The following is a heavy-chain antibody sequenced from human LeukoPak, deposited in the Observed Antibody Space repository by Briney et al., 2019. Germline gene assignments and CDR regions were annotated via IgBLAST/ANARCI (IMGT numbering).Heavy chain of an antibody. Sequence: SSETLSLTCAVSGGSISGRNWWNWVRQPPGKGLEWIGEIHHSGESNYNPSLKSRVTLSIDKSTYQFSLKLSSVTAADTAIYYCARDSPAYCSGNNCYNWYFDLWGRGILITVSS. D-gene: IGHD2-15*01. J-gene: IGHJ2*01. CDR1: GGSISGRNW. CDR3: ARDSPAYCSGNNCYNWYFDL. CDR2: IHHSGES. V-gene: IGHV4-4*02.